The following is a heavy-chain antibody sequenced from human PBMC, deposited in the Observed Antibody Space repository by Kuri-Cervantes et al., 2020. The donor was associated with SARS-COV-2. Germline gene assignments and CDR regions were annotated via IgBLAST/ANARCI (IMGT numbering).Heavy chain of an antibody. Sequence: GGSLRLSCAGSGFIFSSYYMNWVRLAPGKRLEWVSIIYDDDTTDYADSVKGRFTISRDNSKNTLYLQMNNLRAEDTAVYYCATKDGVASTPWGPGTRVTVSS. CDR3: ATKDGVASTP. CDR2: IYDDDTT. CDR1: GFIFSSYY. D-gene: IGHD2-15*01. J-gene: IGHJ5*02. V-gene: IGHV3-53*01.